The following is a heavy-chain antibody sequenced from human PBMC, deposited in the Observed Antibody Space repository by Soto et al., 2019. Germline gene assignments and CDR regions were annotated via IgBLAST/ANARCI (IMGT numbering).Heavy chain of an antibody. CDR2: MSPNSGAT. CDR3: ARGVDNGVDV. V-gene: IGHV1-8*01. D-gene: IGHD2-8*01. CDR1: GYTFTSYD. Sequence: QVQLVQSGAEVTKPGASVKVSCKASGYTFTSYDINWVRQATGQGLEWMGWMSPNSGATGYAQKFQGRVTMTRDTYISTVYMELSNLRSEDTAIYYCARGVDNGVDVWGQGSTVTVSS. J-gene: IGHJ6*02.